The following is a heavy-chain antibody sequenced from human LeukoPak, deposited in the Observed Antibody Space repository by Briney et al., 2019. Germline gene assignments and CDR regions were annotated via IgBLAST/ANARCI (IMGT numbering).Heavy chain of an antibody. D-gene: IGHD2-15*01. J-gene: IGHJ6*02. CDR3: AKWRVVAANYYYYGMDV. V-gene: IGHV3-23*01. CDR1: GFTFRSYA. Sequence: GGSLRLSCAASGFTFRSYAMTWVRQTPGKGLEWVSVISGSGDNTYYADSVKGRFTISRDNSKNTLYLQMHSLRAEDTAVYHCAKWRVVAANYYYYGMDVWGQGTTVTVSS. CDR2: ISGSGDNT.